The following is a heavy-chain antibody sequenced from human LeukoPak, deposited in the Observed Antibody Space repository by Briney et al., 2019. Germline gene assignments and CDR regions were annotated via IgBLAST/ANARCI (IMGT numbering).Heavy chain of an antibody. Sequence: GGSLRLSCAASGFTVSSNYMSWVRQAPGKGLEWVAVIWYDGSNKYYADSVKGRFTISRDNSKNTLYLQMNSLRAEDTAVYYCARDRWFGELLHYFDYWGQGTLVTVSS. D-gene: IGHD3-10*01. CDR1: GFTVSSNY. V-gene: IGHV3-33*08. CDR3: ARDRWFGELLHYFDY. J-gene: IGHJ4*02. CDR2: IWYDGSNK.